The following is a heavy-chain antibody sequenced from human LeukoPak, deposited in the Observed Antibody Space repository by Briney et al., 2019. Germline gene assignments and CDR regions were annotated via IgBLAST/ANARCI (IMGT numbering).Heavy chain of an antibody. D-gene: IGHD3-22*01. CDR3: TTGPVDSSGYYYFDT. V-gene: IGHV3-15*01. Sequence: PGGSLRLSCAASGFTFNNAWMNWVRQAPGKGLERLGRITTKRDGATTAYPAPVRGRFTISRDDSKNTMYLQMNSLRSDDTAVYYCTTGPVDSSGYYYFDTWGQGTLVAASS. J-gene: IGHJ4*02. CDR1: GFTFNNAW. CDR2: ITTKRDGATT.